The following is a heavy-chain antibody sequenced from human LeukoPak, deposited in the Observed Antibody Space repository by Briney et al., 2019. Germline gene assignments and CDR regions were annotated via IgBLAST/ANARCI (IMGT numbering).Heavy chain of an antibody. Sequence: VASVKVSCKASGGTFSSYAISWVRQAPGQGLEWMGGIIPIFGTANYAQKFQGRVTITADESTSTAYMELSSLRSEDTAVYYCARTDYDFWRTPDYWGQGTLVTVSS. V-gene: IGHV1-69*13. CDR3: ARTDYDFWRTPDY. D-gene: IGHD3-3*01. J-gene: IGHJ4*02. CDR1: GGTFSSYA. CDR2: IIPIFGTA.